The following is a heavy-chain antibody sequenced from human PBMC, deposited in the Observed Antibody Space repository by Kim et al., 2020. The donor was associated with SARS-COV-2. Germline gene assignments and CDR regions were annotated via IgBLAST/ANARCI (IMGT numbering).Heavy chain of an antibody. CDR3: ARHLRNWYFDL. CDR2: T. V-gene: IGHV4-39*01. J-gene: IGHJ2*01. Sequence: TDSTPSLKGRVNISVDTSKKPFSLRLSSVTAADAAVYYCARHLRNWYFDLWGRGTLVTVSS.